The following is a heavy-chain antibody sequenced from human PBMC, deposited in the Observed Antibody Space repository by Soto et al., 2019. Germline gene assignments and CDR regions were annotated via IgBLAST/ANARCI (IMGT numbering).Heavy chain of an antibody. J-gene: IGHJ6*02. V-gene: IGHV4-31*03. D-gene: IGHD3-10*01. Sequence: SETLSLTCTVSGGSISSGGYYWSWIRQHPGKGLEWIGYIYYSGSTYYNPSLKSRVTISVDTSKNQFSLKLSSVTAADTAVYYCARDGSITMVRGVIPPTYYYYGMDVWGQGTTVTVS. CDR3: ARDGSITMVRGVIPPTYYYYGMDV. CDR2: IYYSGST. CDR1: GGSISSGGYY.